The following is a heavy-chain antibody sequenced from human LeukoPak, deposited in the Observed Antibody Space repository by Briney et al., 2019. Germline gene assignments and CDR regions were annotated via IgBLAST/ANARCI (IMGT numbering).Heavy chain of an antibody. CDR3: ARDIKDAKNTVGVTHFDY. D-gene: IGHD1-14*01. J-gene: IGHJ4*02. CDR1: GYTFTGYY. V-gene: IGHV1-2*02. Sequence: ASAKLSCKASGYTFTGYYIHWVRQAPGQGLEWMGWINPNSSGTTYAQTFQGRVTMTRATSISTAYMELSRLRSDDTAVFYCARDIKDAKNTVGVTHFDYWGQGTLVTVSS. CDR2: INPNSSGT.